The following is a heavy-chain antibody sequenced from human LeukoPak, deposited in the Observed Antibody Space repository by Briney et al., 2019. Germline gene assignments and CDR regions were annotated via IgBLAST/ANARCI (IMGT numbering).Heavy chain of an antibody. J-gene: IGHJ3*02. CDR1: GGSISSGGYY. V-gene: IGHV4-31*03. Sequence: SQTLSLTCTVSGGSISSGGYYWSWIRQHPGKGLEWIGYIYYSGSTYYNPSLKSRVTISVDTSKNQFSLKLSSVTAADTAVYYCAREASITGTLDAFDIWGQGTMVTVSS. CDR3: AREASITGTLDAFDI. D-gene: IGHD1-20*01. CDR2: IYYSGST.